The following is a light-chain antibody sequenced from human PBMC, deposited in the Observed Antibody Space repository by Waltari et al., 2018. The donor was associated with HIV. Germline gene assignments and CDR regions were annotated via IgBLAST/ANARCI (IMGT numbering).Light chain of an antibody. J-gene: IGLJ2*01. Sequence: QSALTQPPSVSGSPGQSVSISCTGSSSDVGSYNRVSWYQQPPGTAPKLIIYEVNNRPSWVPDRFSGSQSGNTASLTISGLQAEDEADYYCSLYTGTTNVLFGGGTKLTVL. CDR1: SSDVGSYNR. CDR2: EVN. V-gene: IGLV2-18*01. CDR3: SLYTGTTNVL.